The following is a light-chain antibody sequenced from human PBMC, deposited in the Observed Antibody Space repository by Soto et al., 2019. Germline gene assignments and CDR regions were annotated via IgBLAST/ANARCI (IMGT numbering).Light chain of an antibody. J-gene: IGLJ2*01. Sequence: SYELTQPPSVSVSPGQTASITCSGDKLGNKYASWYQQKPGQSPVLVIYQDTKRPSAIPERFSGSNSGNTATLTISGTPSMDEAAYYCQAWDGNTVVFGGGTKLTVL. CDR3: QAWDGNTVV. V-gene: IGLV3-1*01. CDR1: KLGNKY. CDR2: QDT.